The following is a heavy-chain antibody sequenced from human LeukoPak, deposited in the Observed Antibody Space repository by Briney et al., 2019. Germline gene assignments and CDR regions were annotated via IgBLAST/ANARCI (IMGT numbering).Heavy chain of an antibody. CDR2: FDPEDGET. CDR1: GYTLTELS. J-gene: IGHJ5*02. D-gene: IGHD2-2*01. Sequence: ASVTVSCKVSGYTLTELSMHWVRQAPGKGLEWMGGFDPEDGETIYAQKFQGGVTMTEDTSTDTAYMELSSLRSEDTAVYYCATVTCSSTSCSDWFDPWGQGTLVTVSS. CDR3: ATVTCSSTSCSDWFDP. V-gene: IGHV1-24*01.